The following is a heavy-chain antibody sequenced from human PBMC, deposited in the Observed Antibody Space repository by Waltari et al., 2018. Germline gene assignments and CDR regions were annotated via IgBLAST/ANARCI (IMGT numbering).Heavy chain of an antibody. Sequence: QLQLQESGPGLVKPSETLSLTCTVSGGSISSSSYYWGWIRQPPGKGLEWIGSIYYSWSTYYNPSLKIRVTISVDTSKNQFSLKLSSVTAADTAVYYCARQISDYAFDYWGQGTLVTVSS. CDR1: GGSISSSSYY. J-gene: IGHJ4*02. V-gene: IGHV4-39*01. CDR2: IYYSWST. CDR3: ARQISDYAFDY. D-gene: IGHD4-17*01.